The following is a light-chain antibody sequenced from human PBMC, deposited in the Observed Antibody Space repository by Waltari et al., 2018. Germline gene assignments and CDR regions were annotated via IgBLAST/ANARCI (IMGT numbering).Light chain of an antibody. Sequence: QSVLTQPPSASGTPGRRVTISCSGTSYNIVLNTANWYQQFPGSAPKLLIFSTTQRPSGVPDRFSASKSGTSASLAINGLQAADEADYYCGAWDDGVKEWVFGGGTKLTVL. CDR1: SYNIVLNT. J-gene: IGLJ3*02. V-gene: IGLV1-44*01. CDR2: STT. CDR3: GAWDDGVKEWV.